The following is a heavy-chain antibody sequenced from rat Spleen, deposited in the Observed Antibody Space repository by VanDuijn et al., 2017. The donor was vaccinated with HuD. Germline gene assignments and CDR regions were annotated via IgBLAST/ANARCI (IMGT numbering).Heavy chain of an antibody. J-gene: IGHJ2*01. CDR2: IPPGGGTT. CDR1: GFTFSSFP. V-gene: IGHV5-46*01. D-gene: IGHD4-3*01. CDR3: AVSGYGY. Sequence: EVQLVESGGGLVQPGRSMKLSCAASGFTFSSFPMAWVRQAPGKGLEWVSSIPPGGGTTYYPDSLRGRFTISSDNAENTVYLQMNSLRSEDTATYYCAVSGYGYWGQGVMVTVSS.